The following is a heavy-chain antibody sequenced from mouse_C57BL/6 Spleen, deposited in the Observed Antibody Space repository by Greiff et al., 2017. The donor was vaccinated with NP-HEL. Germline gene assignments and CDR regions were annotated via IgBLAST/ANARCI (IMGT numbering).Heavy chain of an antibody. CDR3: ARVLLTAQATMDY. CDR1: GYTFTSYW. Sequence: VQLQQPGAELVMPGASVKLSCKASGYTFTSYWMHWVKQRPGQGLEWIGEIDPSDSYTNYNQKFKGKSTLTVDKSSSTAYMQLSSLTSEDSAVYYCARVLLTAQATMDYWGQGTSVTVSS. D-gene: IGHD3-2*02. J-gene: IGHJ4*01. V-gene: IGHV1-69*01. CDR2: IDPSDSYT.